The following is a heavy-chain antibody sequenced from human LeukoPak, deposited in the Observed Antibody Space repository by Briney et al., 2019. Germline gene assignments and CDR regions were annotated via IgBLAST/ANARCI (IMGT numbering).Heavy chain of an antibody. J-gene: IGHJ4*02. D-gene: IGHD3-10*01. CDR2: IYYSGIT. CDR1: GGSISSSSYS. Sequence: SETLSLTCTVSGGSISSSSYSWGWIRQLPGKGLEWIGSIYYSGITYYNPSLKSLVTISVDTSKNQFSLKLSSVTAADTAVYYCARRRGYYFDYWGQGTLVTVSS. V-gene: IGHV4-39*01. CDR3: ARRRGYYFDY.